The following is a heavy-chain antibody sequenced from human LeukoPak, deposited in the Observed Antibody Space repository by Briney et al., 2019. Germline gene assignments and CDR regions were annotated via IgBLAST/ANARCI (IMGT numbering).Heavy chain of an antibody. CDR3: ARDYGGSSPFDY. V-gene: IGHV3-48*03. CDR1: GFSFSNYE. Sequence: GGSLRLSCAASGFSFSNYEMHWVRQAPGKGLEWVSYISSSGSDIYYADSVKGRFTISRDNAKNSLYLHMNSLRAEDTAVYYCARDYGGSSPFDYWGQGTLVTVSS. D-gene: IGHD4-23*01. CDR2: ISSSGSDI. J-gene: IGHJ4*02.